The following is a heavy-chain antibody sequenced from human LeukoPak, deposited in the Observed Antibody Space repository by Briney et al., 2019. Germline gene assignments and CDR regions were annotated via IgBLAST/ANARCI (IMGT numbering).Heavy chain of an antibody. CDR1: GYTFTSYD. D-gene: IGHD3-9*01. J-gene: IGHJ6*03. Sequence: ASVKVSCKASGYTFTSYDINWVRQATGQGLEWMGWMNPNSGNTGYAQKFQGRVTMTRNTSISTAYMELSSLRSEDTAVYYCARDQSERYFDWFLPPQYYYYMDVWGKGTTVTISS. V-gene: IGHV1-8*01. CDR2: MNPNSGNT. CDR3: ARDQSERYFDWFLPPQYYYYMDV.